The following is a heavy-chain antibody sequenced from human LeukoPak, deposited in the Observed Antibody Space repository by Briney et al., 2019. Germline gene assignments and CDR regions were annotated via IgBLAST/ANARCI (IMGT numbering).Heavy chain of an antibody. CDR3: ARSHSSGPYNWFDP. Sequence: SETLSLTCTVSGGSISSGDYYWSWLRQPPGKGLDWIGYIYYSGSTHYNPSLKSRVTISVDTSKNQFSLKLSSVTAADTAVYYCARSHSSGPYNWFDPWGQGTLVTVSS. CDR1: GGSISSGDYY. J-gene: IGHJ5*02. CDR2: IYYSGST. D-gene: IGHD3-22*01. V-gene: IGHV4-30-4*01.